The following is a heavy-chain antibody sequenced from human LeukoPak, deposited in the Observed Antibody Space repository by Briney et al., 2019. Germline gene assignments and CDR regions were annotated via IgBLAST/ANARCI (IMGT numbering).Heavy chain of an antibody. Sequence: GRSLRLSCAASGFTFSSYGMHWVRQAPGKGLEWVAVISYDGSNKYYADSVKGRFTISRDNSKNTLYLQMNSLRAEDTAVYYCAKTMVRGVTFDYWGPGTLVTVSS. CDR1: GFTFSSYG. CDR2: ISYDGSNK. V-gene: IGHV3-30*18. J-gene: IGHJ4*02. CDR3: AKTMVRGVTFDY. D-gene: IGHD3-10*01.